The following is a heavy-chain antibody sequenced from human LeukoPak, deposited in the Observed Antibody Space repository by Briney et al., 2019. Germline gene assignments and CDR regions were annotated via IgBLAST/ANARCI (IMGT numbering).Heavy chain of an antibody. CDR1: GGSISTFY. V-gene: IGHV4-59*01. D-gene: IGHD3-10*01. CDR3: ARDLSLRRGIFDY. J-gene: IGHJ4*02. CDR2: IYDSGST. Sequence: PSETLSLTCTVSGGSISTFYWSWIRQTPGKGLEWIGYIYDSGSTNYNPSHKNRVTISLDVSKNQFSLKLRSVTAADTAVYYCARDLSLRRGIFDYWGQGTLVTVSS.